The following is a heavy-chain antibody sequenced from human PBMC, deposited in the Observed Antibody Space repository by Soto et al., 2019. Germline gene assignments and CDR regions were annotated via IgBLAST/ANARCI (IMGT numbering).Heavy chain of an antibody. CDR2: IYYSGST. J-gene: IGHJ5*02. D-gene: IGHD1-7*01. Sequence: SETLSLTCTVSGGSISSGGYYWSWIRQHPGKGLEWIGYIYYSGSTYYNPSLKSRVTISVDTSKNQFSLKLSSVTAADTAVYYCARYPHPGITGTTGWFDPWGQGTLVTVSS. CDR3: ARYPHPGITGTTGWFDP. CDR1: GGSISSGGYY. V-gene: IGHV4-31*03.